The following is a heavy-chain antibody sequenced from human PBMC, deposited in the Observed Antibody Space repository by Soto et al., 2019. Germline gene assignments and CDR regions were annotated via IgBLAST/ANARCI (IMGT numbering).Heavy chain of an antibody. Sequence: GGSLRLSCAGSGFTPSTYGMTWVRQAPGKGLEWVSAITGTGGNTYYVDSVKGRFTSSRDNSKNMLYLQMNSVRVEDTAVYYCARIRGYWYGLDVWGQGTTVTVSS. CDR1: GFTPSTYG. CDR3: ARIRGYWYGLDV. J-gene: IGHJ6*02. V-gene: IGHV3-23*01. CDR2: ITGTGGNT.